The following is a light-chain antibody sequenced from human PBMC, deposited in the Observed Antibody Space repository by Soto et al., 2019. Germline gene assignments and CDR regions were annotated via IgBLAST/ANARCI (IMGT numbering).Light chain of an antibody. J-gene: IGKJ4*01. CDR3: QQLNSYPSST. Sequence: IQLTQSPSSLSASVGDRVTITCWANQAIISYLAWYQQKAGKAPNLLIYAASTLQSGVQSSFSGSGSGTDFTLCISSLHAEDFATYYDQQLNSYPSSTFGGGTKVEIK. V-gene: IGKV1-9*01. CDR1: QAIISY. CDR2: AAS.